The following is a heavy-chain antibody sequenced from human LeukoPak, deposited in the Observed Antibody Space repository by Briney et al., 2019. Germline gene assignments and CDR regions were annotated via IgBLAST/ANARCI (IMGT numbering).Heavy chain of an antibody. CDR2: IIPSFGTP. D-gene: IGHD2-2*02. CDR1: GGTFSSYA. Sequence: SVKVSCKASGGTFSSYAISWVRQAPGQGLEWMGGIIPSFGTPNYAQKFQDRVTITADESTSTAYMELSSLRSEDTAVYYCARLGYCRDTNCYSDYYFMDVWGGGTTVTVSS. J-gene: IGHJ6*03. CDR3: ARLGYCRDTNCYSDYYFMDV. V-gene: IGHV1-69*13.